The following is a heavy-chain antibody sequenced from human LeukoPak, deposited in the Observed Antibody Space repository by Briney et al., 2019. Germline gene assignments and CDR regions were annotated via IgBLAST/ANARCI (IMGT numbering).Heavy chain of an antibody. V-gene: IGHV6-1*01. CDR2: TYYRSKWYN. Sequence: SQTLSLTCAISGDSVSSNSAAWNWIRQSPSRGLEWLGRTYYRSKWYNDYAVSVKSRITINPDTSKNQFSLQLNSVTPEDTAVYYCARDLGVGSSSGWYPFDYWGQGTLVTVSS. CDR3: ARDLGVGSSSGWYPFDY. J-gene: IGHJ4*02. D-gene: IGHD6-19*01. CDR1: GDSVSSNSAA.